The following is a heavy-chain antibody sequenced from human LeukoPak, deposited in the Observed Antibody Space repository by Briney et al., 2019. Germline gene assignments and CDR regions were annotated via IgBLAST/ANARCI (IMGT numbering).Heavy chain of an antibody. CDR1: GGSISSSSYY. D-gene: IGHD7-27*01. J-gene: IGHJ6*03. V-gene: IGHV4-39*07. CDR2: IYYSGST. CDR3: ARDTRTNWGSGYTDV. Sequence: SETLSLTCTVSGGSISSSSYYWGWIRQPPGKGLEWIGSIYYSGSTYYKPSPKSRVTISVDTSKNQFSLKLSSVTAADTAVYYCARDTRTNWGSGYTDVWGKGTTVTVSS.